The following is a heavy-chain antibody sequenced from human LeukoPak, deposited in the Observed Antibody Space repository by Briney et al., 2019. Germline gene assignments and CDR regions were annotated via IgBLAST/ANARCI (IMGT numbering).Heavy chain of an antibody. J-gene: IGHJ4*02. D-gene: IGHD3-22*01. CDR2: IKKDGGRT. V-gene: IGHV3-7*05. CDR3: TTYYDSGPTKD. Sequence: GGSLRLSCAASGFTFNTYGMPWVRQAPGKGLEWVSTIKKDGGRTFYADSVKGRFTISRDNTKNSLYLQMNSLRAENTAMYYCTTYYDSGPTKDWGQGTLVTVSS. CDR1: GFTFNTYG.